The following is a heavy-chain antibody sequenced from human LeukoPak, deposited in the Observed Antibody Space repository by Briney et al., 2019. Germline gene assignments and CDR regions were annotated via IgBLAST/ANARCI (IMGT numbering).Heavy chain of an antibody. D-gene: IGHD3-10*01. CDR2: INHSGST. CDR1: GGSFSGYY. J-gene: IGHJ4*02. V-gene: IGHV4-34*01. CDR3: ARDLRRRLWFGNPLDY. Sequence: PSETLSLTCAVYGGSFSGYYWSWIRQPPGKGLEWIGEINHSGSTNYNPSLKSRVTISVDTSKNQFSLKLSSVTAADTAVYYCARDLRRRLWFGNPLDYWGQGTLVTVSS.